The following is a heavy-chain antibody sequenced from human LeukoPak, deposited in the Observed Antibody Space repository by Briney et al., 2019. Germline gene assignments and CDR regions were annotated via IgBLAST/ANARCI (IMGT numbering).Heavy chain of an antibody. V-gene: IGHV4-31*03. Sequence: SQTLALTRTVSGGSISRGGYYWSWIRQHPGKGLEWIGYIYYSGGTYYNPSLKSRVTISVDTSKNQFSLKLSSVTAADTAVYYCARGIAWFGDHPLPDAFDIWGQGTMVTVSS. D-gene: IGHD3-10*01. CDR2: IYYSGGT. CDR1: GGSISRGGYY. J-gene: IGHJ3*02. CDR3: ARGIAWFGDHPLPDAFDI.